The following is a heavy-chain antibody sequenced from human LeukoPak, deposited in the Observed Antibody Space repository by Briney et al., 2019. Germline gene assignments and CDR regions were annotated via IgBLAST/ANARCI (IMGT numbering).Heavy chain of an antibody. CDR2: ISAYNGNT. D-gene: IGHD2-2*01. CDR1: GYTFTSYA. V-gene: IGHV1-18*01. Sequence: ASVKVSCKASGYTFTSYAITWVRQAPGQGLEWMGWISAYNGNTKYGQRLQGRVTMTTDTSTSTAYMELRSLRSDGTAVYYCARGPIIDIAIVPAADEYYYMDVWGKGTTVTVSS. J-gene: IGHJ6*03. CDR3: ARGPIIDIAIVPAADEYYYMDV.